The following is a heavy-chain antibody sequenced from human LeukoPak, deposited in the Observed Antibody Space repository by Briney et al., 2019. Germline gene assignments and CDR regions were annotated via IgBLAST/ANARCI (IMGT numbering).Heavy chain of an antibody. V-gene: IGHV1-2*06. J-gene: IGHJ4*02. D-gene: IGHD2-21*02. CDR2: INPNSGGT. Sequence: ASVKVSCKASVYTFTSYYMHWVRQAPGQGLEWMGLINPNSGGTNYAQKFQGRVTMTRDTSISTAYMELSRLRSDDTAVYYCARSRCGGDCYLPTDLGTFDYWGQGTLVTVSS. CDR3: ARSRCGGDCYLPTDLGTFDY. CDR1: VYTFTSYY.